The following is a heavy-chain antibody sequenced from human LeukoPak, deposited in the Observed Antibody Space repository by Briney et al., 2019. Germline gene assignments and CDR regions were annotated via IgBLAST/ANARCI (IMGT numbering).Heavy chain of an antibody. CDR1: GFTFTSSA. Sequence: SVKVSCKASGFTFTSSAMQWVRQARGQRLEWIGWIVVGSGNTNYAQKFQERVTITRDMSTSTAYMELSSLRSEDTAVYYCARLPPVAGTGGGFDYWGQGTLVTVSS. D-gene: IGHD6-19*01. J-gene: IGHJ4*02. CDR3: ARLPPVAGTGGGFDY. V-gene: IGHV1-58*02. CDR2: IVVGSGNT.